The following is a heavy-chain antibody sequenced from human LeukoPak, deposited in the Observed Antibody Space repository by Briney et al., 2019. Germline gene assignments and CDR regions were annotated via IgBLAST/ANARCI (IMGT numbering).Heavy chain of an antibody. V-gene: IGHV3-74*01. D-gene: IGHD6-19*01. CDR3: AKSLIAVAGLSDY. J-gene: IGHJ4*02. CDR1: GFTFRTYW. CDR2: INTDGRST. Sequence: PGGSLRLSCAASGFTFRTYWMHWVRQAPGKGLVWVSRINTDGRSTSYADSVKGRFTVSRDNSKNTLYLQMNSLRAEDTAVYYCAKSLIAVAGLSDYWGQGTLVTVSS.